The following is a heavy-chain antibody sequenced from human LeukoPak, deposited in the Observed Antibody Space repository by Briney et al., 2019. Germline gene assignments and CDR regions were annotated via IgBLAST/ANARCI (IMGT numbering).Heavy chain of an antibody. J-gene: IGHJ4*02. CDR2: MNPNSGNT. V-gene: IGHV1-8*01. D-gene: IGHD6-19*01. Sequence: ASVKVSCKASGYTFTSYDINWVRQATGQGLEWMGWMNPNSGNTGYAQKFQGRVTMTTGTSTSTAYMELRSLRSDDTAVYYCASLSLPGIAVAGSLLYFDYWGQGTLVTVSS. CDR1: GYTFTSYD. CDR3: ASLSLPGIAVAGSLLYFDY.